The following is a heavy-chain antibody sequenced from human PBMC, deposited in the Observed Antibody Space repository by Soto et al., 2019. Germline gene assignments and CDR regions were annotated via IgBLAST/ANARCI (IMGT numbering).Heavy chain of an antibody. V-gene: IGHV3-30*03. CDR3: AGSKDLGDIDFKIGF. CDR1: GFTFSRYG. D-gene: IGHD2-21*02. Sequence: QVQLVESGGGVVQPGRSLRLSCAASGFTFSRYGMHWVRQAPGKGLEWVAVISFDGSDKYYGDSVKGRFTVSRDNSKNTLYVQMNSLRAEDTAVYYCAGSKDLGDIDFKIGFWGQGTLVTVSS. J-gene: IGHJ4*02. CDR2: ISFDGSDK.